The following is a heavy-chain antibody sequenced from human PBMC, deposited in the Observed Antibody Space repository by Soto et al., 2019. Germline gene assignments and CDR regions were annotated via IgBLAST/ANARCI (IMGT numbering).Heavy chain of an antibody. CDR2: IIPIFGTA. J-gene: IGHJ6*02. D-gene: IGHD6-13*01. CDR1: GGTFSSYA. V-gene: IGHV1-69*13. Sequence: SVKVSCKASGGTFSSYAISWVRQAPGQGLEWMGGIIPIFGTANYAQKFQGRVTITADESTSTAYMELSSLRSEDTAVYYCARLGGYSSPPDYYYYGMDVWGQGTTVTVS. CDR3: ARLGGYSSPPDYYYYGMDV.